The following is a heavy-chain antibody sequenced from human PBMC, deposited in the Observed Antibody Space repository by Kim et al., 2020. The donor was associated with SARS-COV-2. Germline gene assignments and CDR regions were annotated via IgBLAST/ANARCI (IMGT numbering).Heavy chain of an antibody. CDR3: TTGWDFDY. D-gene: IGHD1-26*01. J-gene: IGHJ4*02. Sequence: DRTTYYAAPVKGRFTISRDDSKNTLYLQMNSLKTEDTAVYYCTTGWDFDYWGQGTLVTVSS. V-gene: IGHV3-15*01. CDR2: DRTT.